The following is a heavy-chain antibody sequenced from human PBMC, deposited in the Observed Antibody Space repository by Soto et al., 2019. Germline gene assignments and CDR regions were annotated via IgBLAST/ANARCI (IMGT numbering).Heavy chain of an antibody. Sequence: ASVKVSCKASGYTFTTYDITWVRQAPGQGLEWMGWINPNSGGTNYAQKFQGRVTITRDTSASTAYMELSSLRSEDTAVYYCARGGIFDSSGYYYFSAFDIWGQGTMVTV. J-gene: IGHJ3*02. CDR2: INPNSGGT. D-gene: IGHD3-22*01. CDR3: ARGGIFDSSGYYYFSAFDI. V-gene: IGHV1-8*03. CDR1: GYTFTTYD.